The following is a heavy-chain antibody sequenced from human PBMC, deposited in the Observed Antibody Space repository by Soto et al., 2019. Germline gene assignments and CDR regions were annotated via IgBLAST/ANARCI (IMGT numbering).Heavy chain of an antibody. CDR2: VSKSDYT. D-gene: IGHD2-2*01. Sequence: VGSLRLSCVVYGFPFNNYGINWVRQAPGKGLEWVSTVSKSDYTYYSDLVKGRFTISRDNAKNTVSLQMNTLRAEDTAVYFCAREDSIIIPAVSDFWGQGTLVTVSS. CDR1: GFPFNNYG. J-gene: IGHJ4*02. CDR3: AREDSIIIPAVSDF. V-gene: IGHV3-21*04.